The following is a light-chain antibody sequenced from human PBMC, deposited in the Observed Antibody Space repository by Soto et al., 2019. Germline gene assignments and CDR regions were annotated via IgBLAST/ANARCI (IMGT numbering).Light chain of an antibody. J-gene: IGKJ2*03. CDR3: QQYHTFPYS. CDR2: KVS. V-gene: IGKV1-5*03. CDR1: QSVTPW. Sequence: IQMTQSPPTLSASVGDRVTLTCRATQSVTPWLAWYQQKPGEAPKLLIYKVSTLQAGVPSRFGGYGSGTEFTLTISGLQPDDFATYYCQQYHTFPYSFGQGTKLEIK.